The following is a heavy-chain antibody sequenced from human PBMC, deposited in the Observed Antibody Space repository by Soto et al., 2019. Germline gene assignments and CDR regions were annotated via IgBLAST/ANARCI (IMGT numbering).Heavy chain of an antibody. CDR2: ISAYNGNT. Sequence: QVQLVQSGAEVKKPGASVKVSCKASGYTFTSYGIIWVRQAPGQGLEWMGWISAYNGNTNYAEKHQGRVTVTTETSTSTPSVELRRLMLHDTAVYCCARESSSGGKDYWGQGTVVTVSS. CDR3: ARESSSGGKDY. D-gene: IGHD6-25*01. V-gene: IGHV1-18*01. CDR1: GYTFTSYG. J-gene: IGHJ4*02.